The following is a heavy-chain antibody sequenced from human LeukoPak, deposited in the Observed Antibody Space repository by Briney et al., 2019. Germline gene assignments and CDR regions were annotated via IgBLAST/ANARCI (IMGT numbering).Heavy chain of an antibody. J-gene: IGHJ5*02. Sequence: SVKVSCKXSGGTFSSDAISWVRQAPGQGLEWMGGIIPIFGTANYSQKFQGRVTITTDESTSTAYMELSSLRSEDTAVYYCARVVVAATHWFDPWGQGTLVTVSS. CDR2: IIPIFGTA. CDR1: GGTFSSDA. V-gene: IGHV1-69*05. CDR3: ARVVVAATHWFDP. D-gene: IGHD2-15*01.